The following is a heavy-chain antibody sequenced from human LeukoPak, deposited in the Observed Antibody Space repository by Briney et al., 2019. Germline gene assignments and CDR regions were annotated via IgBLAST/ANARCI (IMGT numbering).Heavy chain of an antibody. J-gene: IGHJ3*02. D-gene: IGHD2-21*02. CDR1: GSSFTSYW. V-gene: IGHV5-51*01. CDR3: ARRRYCGGDCYDRAFDI. Sequence: GESLKTSCKGSGSSFTSYWIGWVRQMPGKGLEWMGIIYPGDSDTRYSPSFQGQVTISADKSISTAYLQWSSLKASDTAMYYCARRRYCGGDCYDRAFDIWGQGTMVTVSS. CDR2: IYPGDSDT.